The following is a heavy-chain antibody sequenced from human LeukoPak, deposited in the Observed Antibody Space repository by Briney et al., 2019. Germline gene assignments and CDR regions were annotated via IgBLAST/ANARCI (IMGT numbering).Heavy chain of an antibody. CDR1: GYTFTSFD. Sequence: ASLKVSCKASGYTFTSFDINWVRQAAGQGLEWMGWMRPGSGNTGYAESFRGRITLTRDTSTNTAFMELSSLTSEDTAVYYCARGYYYYYYMDVWGKGTTVTVSS. J-gene: IGHJ6*03. CDR2: MRPGSGNT. CDR3: ARGYYYYYYMDV. V-gene: IGHV1-8*01.